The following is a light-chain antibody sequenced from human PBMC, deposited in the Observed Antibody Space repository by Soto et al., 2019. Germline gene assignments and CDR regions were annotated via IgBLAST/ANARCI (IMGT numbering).Light chain of an antibody. CDR2: EVS. CDR3: SSYTSSFTYV. J-gene: IGLJ1*01. V-gene: IGLV2-14*01. CDR1: SSDVGGYNY. Sequence: QSALTQPASVSGSPGQSITISCTGTSSDVGGYNYVSWYQRHPGKPPKLIIYEVSNRPSGVSNRFSGSKSGNTASLTISGLQAEDEAEYYCSSYTSSFTYVFGAGTKLTVL.